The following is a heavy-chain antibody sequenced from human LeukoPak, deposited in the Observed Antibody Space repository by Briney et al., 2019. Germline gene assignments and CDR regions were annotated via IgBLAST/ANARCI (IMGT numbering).Heavy chain of an antibody. CDR2: IYYSGST. J-gene: IGHJ4*02. CDR1: GGSISSYY. D-gene: IGHD1-26*01. CDR3: ARVALSGSYFLLFDY. V-gene: IGHV4-59*01. Sequence: SGTLSLTCTVSGGSISSYYWSWIRQPPGKGLEWIGYIYYSGSTNYNPSLKSRVTISVDTSKNQFSLKLSSVTAADTAVYYCARVALSGSYFLLFDYWGQGTLVTVSS.